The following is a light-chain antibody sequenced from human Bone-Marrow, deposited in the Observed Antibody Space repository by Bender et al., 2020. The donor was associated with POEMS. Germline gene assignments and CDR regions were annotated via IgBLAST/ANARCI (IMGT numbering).Light chain of an antibody. CDR2: GYN. CDR1: SLRIYS. Sequence: SSELTQDPSVSVALGQTVTITCQGDSLRIYSAYWYQQKPGQAPIVIYGYNTRPSGIPDRFSASSSGNTASLTITGAQAEDEADYYCSSRDSSGNQLLFGGGTALTVL. V-gene: IGLV3-19*01. CDR3: SSRDSSGNQLL. J-gene: IGLJ3*02.